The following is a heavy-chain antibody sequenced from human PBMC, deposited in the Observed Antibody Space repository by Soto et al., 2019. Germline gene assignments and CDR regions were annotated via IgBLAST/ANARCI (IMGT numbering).Heavy chain of an antibody. V-gene: IGHV1-2*04. Sequence: ASVKVSCKASGYTFTGYYMHWVRQAPGQGLEWMGWINPNSGGTNYAQKFQGWVTMTRDTSISTAYMELSRLRSDDTAVYYCARGTILTTVTTPNGFDPWGQGTLVTVSS. CDR2: INPNSGGT. CDR3: ARGTILTTVTTPNGFDP. CDR1: GYTFTGYY. D-gene: IGHD4-17*01. J-gene: IGHJ5*02.